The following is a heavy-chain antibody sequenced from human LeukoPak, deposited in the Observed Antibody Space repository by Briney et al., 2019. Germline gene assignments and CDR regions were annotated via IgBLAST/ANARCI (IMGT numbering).Heavy chain of an antibody. D-gene: IGHD2-2*02. V-gene: IGHV4-39*01. CDR2: IYYSEST. CDR3: AGSLVGTIVPAAIEAPGQKAFDS. Sequence: SETLSLTCTVSGGSISSSSYYWGWIRQPPGKGLEWIGSIYYSESTYYNPSLKSRVTISVDTSKNQFSLTLSSVTAADTAVYYCAGSLVGTIVPAAIEAPGQKAFDSWGQGTLVTVSS. J-gene: IGHJ4*02. CDR1: GGSISSSSYY.